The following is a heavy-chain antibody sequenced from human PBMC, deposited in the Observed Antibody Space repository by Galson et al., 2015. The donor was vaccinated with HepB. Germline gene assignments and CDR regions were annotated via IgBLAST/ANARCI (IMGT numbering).Heavy chain of an antibody. CDR2: INPNSGGT. CDR3: AREVGTYYDILTGAYGMDV. CDR1: GYTFTGYY. J-gene: IGHJ6*02. Sequence: SVKVSCKASGYTFTGYYMHWVRQAPGQGLEWMGWINPNSGGTNYAQKFQGWVTMTRDTSISTAYMELSRLRSDDTAVYYCAREVGTYYDILTGAYGMDVWGQGTTVTVSS. D-gene: IGHD3-9*01. V-gene: IGHV1-2*04.